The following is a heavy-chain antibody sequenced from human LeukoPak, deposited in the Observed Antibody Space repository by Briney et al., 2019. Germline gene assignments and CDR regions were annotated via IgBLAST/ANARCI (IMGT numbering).Heavy chain of an antibody. D-gene: IGHD1-26*01. V-gene: IGHV3-49*04. CDR3: TRVVYVSGSYYDDY. Sequence: GGSLRLSCTASGFTFGDYAMSWVRQAPGKGLEWVGFIRSKAYGGTTEYAASVKGRFTISRDDSKSIAYLQMNSLKTEDTAVYYCTRVVYVSGSYYDDYWGQGTLVTVSS. CDR1: GFTFGDYA. J-gene: IGHJ4*02. CDR2: IRSKAYGGTT.